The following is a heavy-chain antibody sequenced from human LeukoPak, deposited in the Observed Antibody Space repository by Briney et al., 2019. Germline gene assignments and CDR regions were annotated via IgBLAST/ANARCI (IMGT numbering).Heavy chain of an antibody. CDR3: AATPLTVTYNWFAP. D-gene: IGHD4-17*01. CDR2: ISGSGGST. V-gene: IGHV3-23*01. Sequence: GGTLRLSCAASGFTFSSYGMSWVRQAPGKGLEWVSGISGSGGSTYYADSGKGRFTISRDNSRNTLYLQMNSMRAEDTAVYYCAATPLTVTYNWFAPWGQGTLVTVSS. CDR1: GFTFSSYG. J-gene: IGHJ5*02.